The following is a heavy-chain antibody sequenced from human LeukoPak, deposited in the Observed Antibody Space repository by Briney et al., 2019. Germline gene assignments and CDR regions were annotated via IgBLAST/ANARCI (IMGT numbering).Heavy chain of an antibody. V-gene: IGHV3-15*01. CDR2: IKSKTDGGTT. J-gene: IGHJ4*02. D-gene: IGHD2-15*01. CDR3: TTREYCSGGSCYYPFDY. Sequence: GGSLRLSCAASGFTFSSYAMHWVRQAPGKGLEWVGRIKSKTDGGTTDYAAPVKGRFTITRDDSKNTLYLQMNRLKTEDTAVYYCTTREYCSGGSCYYPFDYWGQGTLVTVSS. CDR1: GFTFSSYA.